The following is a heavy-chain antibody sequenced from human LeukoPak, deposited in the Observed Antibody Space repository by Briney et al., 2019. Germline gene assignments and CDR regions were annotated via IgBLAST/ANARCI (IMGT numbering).Heavy chain of an antibody. Sequence: SETLSLTCTVSGGSISSYYWSWIRQPPGKGLEWIGYVYYSGSTNYNPSLKSRVTISVDTSKNQFSLKLSSVTAADTAVYYCARDRYSYGCDSHAFDIWGQGTMVTVSS. V-gene: IGHV4-59*01. CDR2: VYYSGST. J-gene: IGHJ3*02. CDR3: ARDRYSYGCDSHAFDI. D-gene: IGHD5-18*01. CDR1: GGSISSYY.